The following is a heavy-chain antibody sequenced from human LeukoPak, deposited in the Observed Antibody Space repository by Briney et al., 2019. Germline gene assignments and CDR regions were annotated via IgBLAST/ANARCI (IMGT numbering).Heavy chain of an antibody. CDR2: IYYSGST. D-gene: IGHD6-19*01. V-gene: IGHV4-59*01. Sequence: SETLSLTCTVSGGSISNYHWSWIRQPPGKGLEWIGYIYYSGSTNYDPSLKSRVTISVDTSKNQLSLKLTSVTAADTAVHYCAKHSSGWDYFDNWGQGTLVTVSS. CDR3: AKHSSGWDYFDN. CDR1: GGSISNYH. J-gene: IGHJ4*02.